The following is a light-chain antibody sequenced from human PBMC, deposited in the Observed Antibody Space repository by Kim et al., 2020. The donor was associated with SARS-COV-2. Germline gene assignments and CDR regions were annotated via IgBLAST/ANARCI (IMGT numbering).Light chain of an antibody. V-gene: IGKV3-11*01. CDR3: QQRSNWPRT. CDR2: EAS. Sequence: EIELTQSPATLSLSPGERATLSCRASQSVSSYLAWYQQRPGQAPRLLIYEASHRATGIPARFSGSGSGTDFTLTISSLEREDFAVYYCQQRSNWPRTFGQGTKVDIK. CDR1: QSVSSY. J-gene: IGKJ1*01.